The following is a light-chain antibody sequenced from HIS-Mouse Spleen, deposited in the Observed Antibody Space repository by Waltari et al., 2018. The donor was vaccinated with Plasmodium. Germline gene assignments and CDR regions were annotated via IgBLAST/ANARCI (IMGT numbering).Light chain of an antibody. V-gene: IGKV3-15*01. Sequence: EIVMTQSPATLSVSPGERATLSCRASQSVSSNLAWYQQTPGQAPRLLIYGASTRATGIPARFSGSGSGTEFTLTISSMQSEDFAVYYCQQYRSMYTFGQGTKLEIK. J-gene: IGKJ2*01. CDR1: QSVSSN. CDR2: GAS. CDR3: QQYRSMYT.